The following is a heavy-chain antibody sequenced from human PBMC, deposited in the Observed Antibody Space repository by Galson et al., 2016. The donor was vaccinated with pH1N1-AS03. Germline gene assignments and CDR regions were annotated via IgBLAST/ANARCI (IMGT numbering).Heavy chain of an antibody. D-gene: IGHD1-26*01. CDR3: ARGIVGATWYACDI. Sequence: SLRLSCAASGFAFNSYTMHWVRQAPGKGLEWVTFIPYDGRNKHYADSVKGRFTISRDNSKNTLFLHMNSLRVEDTALYYCARGIVGATWYACDIWGQGTMVTVSS. J-gene: IGHJ3*02. V-gene: IGHV3-30*01. CDR2: IPYDGRNK. CDR1: GFAFNSYT.